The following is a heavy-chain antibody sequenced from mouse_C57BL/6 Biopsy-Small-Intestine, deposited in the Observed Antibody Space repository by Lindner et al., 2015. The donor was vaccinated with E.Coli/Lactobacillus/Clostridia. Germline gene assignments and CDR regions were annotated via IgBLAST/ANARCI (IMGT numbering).Heavy chain of an antibody. CDR1: GYTFTTYP. J-gene: IGHJ4*01. CDR2: FHPFNDET. CDR3: ARGGLFYAMDY. Sequence: VQLQESGAELVKPGDSVKMSCKASGYTFTTYPIEWMKQNHGKSLEWIGNFHPFNDETQYNENFKGKATLSVQKSSTTVYLELSRLTSDDSAVYYCARGGLFYAMDYWGQGTSVTVSS. V-gene: IGHV1-47*01. D-gene: IGHD1-1*02.